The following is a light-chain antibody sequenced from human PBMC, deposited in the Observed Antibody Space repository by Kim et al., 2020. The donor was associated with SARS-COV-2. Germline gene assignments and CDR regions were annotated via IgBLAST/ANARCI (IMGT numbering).Light chain of an antibody. J-gene: IGLJ2*01. V-gene: IGLV2-11*03. CDR2: DVI. CDR3: ASYAGQYTYVF. CDR1: SSDIGTYNY. Sequence: QSVTISCTGTSSDIGTYNYVSWYQQHPGKAPKHMIYDVIKRPAGVPDRFSGSKSGNTASLTISGLQAEDEADYYCASYAGQYTYVFFGGGTQLTVL.